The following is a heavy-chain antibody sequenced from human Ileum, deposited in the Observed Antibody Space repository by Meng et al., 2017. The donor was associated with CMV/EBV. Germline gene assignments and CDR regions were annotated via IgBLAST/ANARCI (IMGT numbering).Heavy chain of an antibody. CDR1: GFTFKNYA. V-gene: IGHV3-49*04. D-gene: IGHD1-26*01. J-gene: IGHJ4*02. CDR2: IRSKAYGGTT. Sequence: GESLKISCAASGFTFKNYAFNWVRQAPGKGLEWVGFIRSKAYGGTTEYAASVKGRFTISRDDSKSIAYLQMNSLKTEDTAVYYCTTGSTAVGYWGQGTLVTVSS. CDR3: TTGSTAVGY.